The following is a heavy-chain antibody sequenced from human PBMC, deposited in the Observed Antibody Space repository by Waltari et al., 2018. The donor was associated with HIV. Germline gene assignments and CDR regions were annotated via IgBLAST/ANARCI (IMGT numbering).Heavy chain of an antibody. Sequence: QVYLQQSGPGVVKPSETLSVDCVISGDSVSSDTATWNWVRQSPSRGIEWLGMTYVRSKGQEDYSTSVKDRISIDADSAENRFTLHLNHVTPEDTAVYFCVRDAFGLDYWGQGTLVTVSS. D-gene: IGHD3-3*02. V-gene: IGHV6-1*01. CDR1: GDSVSSDTAT. J-gene: IGHJ4*02. CDR3: VRDAFGLDY. CDR2: TYVRSKGQE.